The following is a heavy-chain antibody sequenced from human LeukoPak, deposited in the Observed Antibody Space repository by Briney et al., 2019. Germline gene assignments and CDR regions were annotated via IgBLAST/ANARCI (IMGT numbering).Heavy chain of an antibody. Sequence: GGSLRLSCAASGFTFSSYWMHWVRQAPGKGLVWVSRINTDGSSTSYADSVKGRFTISRDNAKNTLYLQMNSLRAEDTAVYYCASGGYCSSTSRPHWSWFDPWGQGTLVTVSS. V-gene: IGHV3-74*01. CDR1: GFTFSSYW. CDR3: ASGGYCSSTSRPHWSWFDP. J-gene: IGHJ5*02. D-gene: IGHD2-2*01. CDR2: INTDGSST.